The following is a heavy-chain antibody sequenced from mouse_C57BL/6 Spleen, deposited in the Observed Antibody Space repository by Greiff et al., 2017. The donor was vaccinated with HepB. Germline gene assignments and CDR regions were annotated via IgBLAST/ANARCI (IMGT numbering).Heavy chain of an antibody. D-gene: IGHD2-1*01. CDR3: ASIYYGNLYYFDY. V-gene: IGHV1-61*01. J-gene: IGHJ2*01. Sequence: QVQLQQPGADLVRPGSSVKLSCKASGYTFTSYWMDWVKQRPGQGLEWIGNIYPSDSETHYNQKFKDKATLTVDKSSSTAYMQLSSLTSEDSAVYYCASIYYGNLYYFDYWGQGTTLTVSS. CDR1: GYTFTSYW. CDR2: IYPSDSET.